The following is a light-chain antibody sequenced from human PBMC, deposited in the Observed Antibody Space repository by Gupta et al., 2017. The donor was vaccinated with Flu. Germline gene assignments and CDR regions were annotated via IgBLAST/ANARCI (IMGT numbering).Light chain of an antibody. CDR1: SSNIGSNT. V-gene: IGLV1-44*01. J-gene: IGLJ3*02. Sequence: QSVLTQPPSASGTPGQKVTISCSGSSSNIGSNTVNWYQQLPGTDPKRLIDSNNQRPSGVPDRFSGYKSGTYASPAISGLQSEDEADDYCAAWDDSLNGLVFGGGTKLTVL. CDR2: SNN. CDR3: AAWDDSLNGLV.